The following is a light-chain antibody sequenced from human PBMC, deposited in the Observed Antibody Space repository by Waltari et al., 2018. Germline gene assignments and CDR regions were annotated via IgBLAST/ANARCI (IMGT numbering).Light chain of an antibody. V-gene: IGKV3-20*01. Sequence: EIVLTQSPGTLSLSPGERATLSCRARQSISKYLAWYQHKPGQPPRLLIYDASSRATGIPDRFSGSGSGTDFSLTISRLEPEDFAVYYCQKYGSLPATFGQGTKVEIK. J-gene: IGKJ1*01. CDR2: DAS. CDR1: QSISKY. CDR3: QKYGSLPAT.